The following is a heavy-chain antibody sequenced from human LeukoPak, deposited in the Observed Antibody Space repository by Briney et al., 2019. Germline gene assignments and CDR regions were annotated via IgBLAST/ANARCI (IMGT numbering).Heavy chain of an antibody. Sequence: ASVKVSCKASGYTFTSYGISWVRQAPGQGLEWMGWISAYNGNTNYAQKLQGRVTMTTDTSTSTAYMELRSLRSDDTAVYYCAKDPYSSSLGGDNWFDPWGQGTLVTVSS. CDR2: ISAYNGNT. D-gene: IGHD6-6*01. CDR3: AKDPYSSSLGGDNWFDP. V-gene: IGHV1-18*01. CDR1: GYTFTSYG. J-gene: IGHJ5*02.